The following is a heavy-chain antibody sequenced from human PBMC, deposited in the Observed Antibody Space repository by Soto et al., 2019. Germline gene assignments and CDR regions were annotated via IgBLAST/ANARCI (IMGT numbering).Heavy chain of an antibody. D-gene: IGHD3-9*01. J-gene: IGHJ4*02. CDR3: ASEKVLRYFDWSPDFDY. V-gene: IGHV4-39*01. CDR2: IYYSGST. CDR1: GGSISSSSYY. Sequence: QLQLQESGPGLVKPSETLSLTCTVSGGSISSSSYYWGWIRQPPGKGLEWIGSIYYSGSTYYNPSLKSRVTISVDTSKNQFSLKLSSVTAADTAVYYSASEKVLRYFDWSPDFDYWGQGTLVTVSS.